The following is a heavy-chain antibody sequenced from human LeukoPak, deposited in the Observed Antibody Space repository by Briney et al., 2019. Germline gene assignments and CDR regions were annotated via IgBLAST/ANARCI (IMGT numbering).Heavy chain of an antibody. CDR3: ARTERITMVRGVRGIPGYGMDV. V-gene: IGHV3-30-3*01. CDR2: ISYDGSNK. D-gene: IGHD3-10*01. CDR1: GFTVSSNY. J-gene: IGHJ6*02. Sequence: QPGGSLRLSCAASGFTVSSNYMSWVRQAPGKGLEWVAVISYDGSNKYYADSVKGRFTISRDNSKNTLYLQMNSLRAEDTAVYYCARTERITMVRGVRGIPGYGMDVWGQGTTVTVSS.